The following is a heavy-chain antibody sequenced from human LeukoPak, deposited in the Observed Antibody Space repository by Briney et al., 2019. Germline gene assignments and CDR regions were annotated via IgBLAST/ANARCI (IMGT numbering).Heavy chain of an antibody. D-gene: IGHD4-17*01. CDR2: ISSSSSYI. CDR3: ATDRDYGDYRPLR. V-gene: IGHV3-21*01. J-gene: IGHJ4*02. CDR1: GFTFSSYS. Sequence: GGSLRLSCAASGFTFSSYSMNWVRQAPGKGLEWVSSISSSSSYIYYADSVKGRFTISRDNAKNSLYLQMNSLRAEDTAVYYCATDRDYGDYRPLRWGQGTLVTVSS.